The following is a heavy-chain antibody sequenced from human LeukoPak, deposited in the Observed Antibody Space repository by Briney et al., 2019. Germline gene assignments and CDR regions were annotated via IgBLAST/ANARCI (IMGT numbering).Heavy chain of an antibody. V-gene: IGHV4-38-2*01. CDR1: NYYS. D-gene: IGHD2-15*01. J-gene: IGHJ5*02. CDR2: LDDSGNT. Sequence: KPSETLSLTCSVSNYYSWAWIRQAPGKGLEWVGGLDDSGNTYYNPSLKSRLTMSVDTSKNHFSLNLKSVAAADTSVYYCARRLRIGAAEWFDPWGQGIMVTVSS. CDR3: ARRLRIGAAEWFDP.